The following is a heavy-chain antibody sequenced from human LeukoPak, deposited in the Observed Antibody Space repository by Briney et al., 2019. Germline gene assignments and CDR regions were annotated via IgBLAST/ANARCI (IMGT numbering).Heavy chain of an antibody. CDR3: AKGLRSFDFWSGPIDY. D-gene: IGHD3-3*01. CDR1: GFTFSRYA. Sequence: PGRSLRLSCAASGFTFSRYALHWVRQAPDKGLEWVAVVSHDGSKKYYVDSVKGRFTISRDNSKNTLYLQMNSLRVEDTAVYNCAKGLRSFDFWSGPIDYWGQGTLVTVSS. J-gene: IGHJ4*02. V-gene: IGHV3-30*18. CDR2: VSHDGSKK.